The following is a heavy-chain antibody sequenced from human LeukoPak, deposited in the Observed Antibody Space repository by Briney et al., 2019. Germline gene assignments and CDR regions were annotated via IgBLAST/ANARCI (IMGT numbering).Heavy chain of an antibody. Sequence: GGSLRLSCAASGFTFSNYWMSWVRQAPGKGLEWVANIKHDGSEKYYVDSMKGRFTISRDNAKSSLYLQMNSLRAEDTAVYYCARDSAYIFDYWGQGTLVTASS. D-gene: IGHD1-1*01. J-gene: IGHJ4*02. CDR1: GFTFSNYW. CDR3: ARDSAYIFDY. V-gene: IGHV3-7*01. CDR2: IKHDGSEK.